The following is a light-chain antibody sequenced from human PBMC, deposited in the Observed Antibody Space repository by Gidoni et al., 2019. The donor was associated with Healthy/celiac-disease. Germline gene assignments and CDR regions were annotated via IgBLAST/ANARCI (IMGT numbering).Light chain of an antibody. CDR3: QQSYNSPALT. Sequence: DIQMPQSPSSLSASVGDRVTITCRASQSISSYLHWYQQKPGKAPKPLIYAASSLQSGVPSRFSGSGSGTDFTLTISSLQPEDYATDYCQQSYNSPALTFGRGTKVEIK. J-gene: IGKJ4*01. V-gene: IGKV1-39*01. CDR2: AAS. CDR1: QSISSY.